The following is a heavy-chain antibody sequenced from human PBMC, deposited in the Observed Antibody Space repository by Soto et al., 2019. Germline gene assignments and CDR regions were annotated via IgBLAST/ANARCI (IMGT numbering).Heavy chain of an antibody. D-gene: IGHD1-1*01. Sequence: SVKVSCKASGGTFSSYAISWVRHAPGQGLEWMGGIIPIFGTANYAQKFQGRVTITADESTSTAYMELSSLRSEDTAVYYCARDLGHKSNYYYYYYGMDVWGQGTTVTVSS. CDR2: IIPIFGTA. J-gene: IGHJ6*02. CDR3: ARDLGHKSNYYYYYYGMDV. V-gene: IGHV1-69*13. CDR1: GGTFSSYA.